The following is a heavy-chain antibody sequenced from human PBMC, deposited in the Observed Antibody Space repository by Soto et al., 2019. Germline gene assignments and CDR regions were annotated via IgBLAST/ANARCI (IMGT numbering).Heavy chain of an antibody. CDR3: ARGPRIAVAGSHAY. CDR2: ISAYNGNT. Sequence: VASVKVSCKASGYTFTSYGISWVRQAPGQGLEWMGWISAYNGNTNYAQKLQGRVTMTTDTSTSTAYMELRSLRSDDTAVYYCARGPRIAVAGSHAYWGQGTLVTVSS. CDR1: GYTFTSYG. D-gene: IGHD6-19*01. J-gene: IGHJ4*02. V-gene: IGHV1-18*01.